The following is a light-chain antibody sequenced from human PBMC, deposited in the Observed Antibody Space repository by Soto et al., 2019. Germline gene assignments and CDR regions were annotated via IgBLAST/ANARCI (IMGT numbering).Light chain of an antibody. CDR1: QTMNNW. CDR3: QQDNSFPYT. J-gene: IGKJ2*01. Sequence: DIQMTQSPSSVSASVGDRVTITCRASQTMNNWLAWYQQKPGKAPNLLIFDVSTLQTGVPSRFSGSRSGTNFTPSISSLQPEDFATYFCQQDNSFPYTFGPGTKLEIK. CDR2: DVS. V-gene: IGKV1-12*01.